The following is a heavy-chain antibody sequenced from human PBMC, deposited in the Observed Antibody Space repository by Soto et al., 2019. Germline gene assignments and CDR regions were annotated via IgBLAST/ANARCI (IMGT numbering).Heavy chain of an antibody. CDR1: GFRFSSYS. CDR2: ITATGDRT. D-gene: IGHD3-22*01. Sequence: VGSLRLSGADSGFRFSSYSMSWVRQTPGKGLEWVAAITATGDRTYYADSVTGRFTISRDNSKKTHYLQMTSLRAEDTAMYYCATMNGYFEYWGQGTPVTVS. J-gene: IGHJ4*02. V-gene: IGHV3-23*01. CDR3: ATMNGYFEY.